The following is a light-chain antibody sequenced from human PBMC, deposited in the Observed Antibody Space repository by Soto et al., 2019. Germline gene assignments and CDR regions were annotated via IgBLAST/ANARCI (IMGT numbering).Light chain of an antibody. J-gene: IGKJ5*01. CDR2: DAS. Sequence: EIVLTQSPGTLSLSPGERATLSFRASQSVSYYLAWYQQKPGQAPRLLIYDASTRATGFPARFSGSGSGTDFTLTISRVEPEDFAMYYCQQYGSSTIPITLGQGTRLDIK. CDR1: QSVSYY. V-gene: IGKV3-20*01. CDR3: QQYGSSTIPIT.